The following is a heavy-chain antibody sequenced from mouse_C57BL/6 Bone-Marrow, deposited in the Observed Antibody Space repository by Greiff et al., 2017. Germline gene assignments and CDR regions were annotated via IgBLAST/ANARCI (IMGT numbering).Heavy chain of an antibody. CDR1: GYTFTSYG. J-gene: IGHJ1*03. Sequence: VQLQQSGAELARPGASVKLSCKASGYTFTSYGISWVKQRTGQGLEWIGEIYPRSGNTYYNEKFKGKATLTADKSSSTAYMDRRSLTSEDSAVYFGASGLYYGSNYWYFDVWGTGTTVTLSS. V-gene: IGHV1-81*01. CDR2: IYPRSGNT. D-gene: IGHD1-1*01. CDR3: ASGLYYGSNYWYFDV.